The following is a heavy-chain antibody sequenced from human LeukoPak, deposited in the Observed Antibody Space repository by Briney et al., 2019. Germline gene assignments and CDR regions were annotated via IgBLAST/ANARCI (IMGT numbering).Heavy chain of an antibody. CDR3: ARDRSKAYCGGDCYFPTRWFDP. V-gene: IGHV1-69*13. CDR1: GGTFSSYA. D-gene: IGHD2-21*02. CDR2: IIPIFGTA. J-gene: IGHJ5*02. Sequence: GASVKVSCKASGGTFSSYAISWVRQAPGQGLEWMGGIIPIFGTANYAQKFQGRVTITADESTSTAYMELSSLRSEDTAVYYCARDRSKAYCGGDCYFPTRWFDPWGQGTLVTVSS.